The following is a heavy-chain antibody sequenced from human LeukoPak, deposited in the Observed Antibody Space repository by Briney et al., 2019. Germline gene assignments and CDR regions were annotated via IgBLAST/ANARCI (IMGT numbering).Heavy chain of an antibody. CDR2: ISAYNGNT. CDR3: ARDRRIAVAGTKGYFDY. J-gene: IGHJ4*02. Sequence: RASVKVSFTASGYTFTSYGISWVRQAPGQGLEWMGWISAYNGNTNYAQKLQGRVTMTTDTSTSTAYMELRSLRSDDTAVYYCARDRRIAVAGTKGYFDYWGQGTLVTVSS. D-gene: IGHD6-19*01. V-gene: IGHV1-18*01. CDR1: GYTFTSYG.